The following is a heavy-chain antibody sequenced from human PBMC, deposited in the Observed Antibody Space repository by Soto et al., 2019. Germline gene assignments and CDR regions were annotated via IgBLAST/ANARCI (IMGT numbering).Heavy chain of an antibody. J-gene: IGHJ4*02. V-gene: IGHV4-4*02. Sequence: PSETLSLTCAVSGGSFTSNNWWTWVRQPPGQGLEWIGEIYRTGSTNHNPSLKSRVTISLDKSEKQISLKVTSLTAADTAVYYCASRDPGTSVDYWGQGTLVTVS. CDR1: GGSFTSNNW. CDR3: ASRDPGTSVDY. D-gene: IGHD1-7*01. CDR2: IYRTGST.